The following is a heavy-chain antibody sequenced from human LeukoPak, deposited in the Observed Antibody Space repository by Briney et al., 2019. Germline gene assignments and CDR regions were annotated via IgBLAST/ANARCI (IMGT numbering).Heavy chain of an antibody. CDR3: AKDGSYDSSGYYNYYYYCMDV. D-gene: IGHD3-22*01. J-gene: IGHJ6*03. CDR2: ISGSGGST. CDR1: GFTFSSYA. V-gene: IGHV3-23*01. Sequence: PGGSLRPSCAASGFTFSSYAMSWVRQAPGKGLEWVSAISGSGGSTYYADSVKGRFTISRDNSKNTLYLQMNSLRAEDTAVYYCAKDGSYDSSGYYNYYYYCMDVWGKGTTVTVSS.